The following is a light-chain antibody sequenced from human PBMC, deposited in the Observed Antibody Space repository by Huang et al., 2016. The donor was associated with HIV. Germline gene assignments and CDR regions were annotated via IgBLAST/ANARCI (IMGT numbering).Light chain of an antibody. Sequence: DIQMTQSPSSLSASVGDRVTIICRASQGISKSLAWYQQKPGKAPKLLLYATSKLESGGPSRFSGSCSGTHYTLTISTLQPEDLATYYCQQYQSVPWTFGQGTKVAI. CDR2: ATS. CDR1: QGISKS. CDR3: QQYQSVPWT. J-gene: IGKJ1*01. V-gene: IGKV1-NL1*01.